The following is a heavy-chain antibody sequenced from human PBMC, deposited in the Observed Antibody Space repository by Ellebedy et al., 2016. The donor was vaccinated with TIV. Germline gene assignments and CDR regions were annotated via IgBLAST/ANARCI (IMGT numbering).Heavy chain of an antibody. J-gene: IGHJ6*02. CDR1: GFTFSSYG. D-gene: IGHD3-22*01. V-gene: IGHV3-33*01. Sequence: GEPLKISCAASGFTFSSYGMHWVRQAPGKGLEWVAVIWYDGSNKYYADSVKGRFTISRDNSKNTLYLQMNSLRAEDTAVYYCARGGSGYRGYYYYGMDVWGQGTTVTVSS. CDR3: ARGGSGYRGYYYYGMDV. CDR2: IWYDGSNK.